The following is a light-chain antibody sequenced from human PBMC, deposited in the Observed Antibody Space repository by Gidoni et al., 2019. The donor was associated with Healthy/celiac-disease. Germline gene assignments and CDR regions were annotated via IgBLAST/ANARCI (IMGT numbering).Light chain of an antibody. Sequence: DIVMTQSPDSLAVSLGERATINCNSSQRVVYSSNNKNYLAWYQQKPGQPPKLLIYWASTRESGVPDRFSGSGSGTDFTLTISSLQAEDVAVYYCQQYYSTPLTFGQGTKVEIK. CDR3: QQYYSTPLT. CDR2: WAS. J-gene: IGKJ1*01. CDR1: QRVVYSSNNKNY. V-gene: IGKV4-1*01.